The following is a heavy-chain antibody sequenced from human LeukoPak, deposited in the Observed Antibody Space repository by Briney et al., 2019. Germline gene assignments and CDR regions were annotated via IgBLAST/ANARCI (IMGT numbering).Heavy chain of an antibody. D-gene: IGHD1-7*01. CDR3: ARLRYNWNYDY. V-gene: IGHV4-39*07. CDR1: GGSISSSSYY. Sequence: SETLSLTCTVSGGSISSSSYYWGWIRQPPGKGLEWIGSTYYSGSTYYNPSLKSRVTISVDTSKNQFSLKLSSVTAADTAVYYCARLRYNWNYDYWGQGTLVTVSS. J-gene: IGHJ4*02. CDR2: TYYSGST.